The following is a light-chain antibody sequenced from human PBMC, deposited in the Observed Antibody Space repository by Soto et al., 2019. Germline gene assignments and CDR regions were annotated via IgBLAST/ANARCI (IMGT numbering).Light chain of an antibody. J-gene: IGKJ5*01. CDR1: QSVSSAY. CDR2: GAS. V-gene: IGKV3-20*01. Sequence: ESVLTQSPGTLSVSPGERATLSCRASQSVSSAYLAWYQQKHGQAPRLLLYGASSRATGIPDRFSGSGSGTAFTLTITRLEPEDFAVYYCQQYRRSSITFGQGTRLEIK. CDR3: QQYRRSSIT.